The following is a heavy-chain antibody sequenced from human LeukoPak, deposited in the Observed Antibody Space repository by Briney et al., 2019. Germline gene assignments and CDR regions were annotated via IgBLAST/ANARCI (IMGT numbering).Heavy chain of an antibody. D-gene: IGHD2-8*01. Sequence: PSETLSLTCTVSGGSISSYYWSWTRQPPGKGLGWIAYIYYSGSTNYNPSLKSRVTISIDTSKNQFSLKLNSVTAADTAVYYCARGLIRQSAFDIWGQGTMVTVSS. CDR1: GGSISSYY. V-gene: IGHV4-59*01. CDR3: ARGLIRQSAFDI. J-gene: IGHJ3*02. CDR2: IYYSGST.